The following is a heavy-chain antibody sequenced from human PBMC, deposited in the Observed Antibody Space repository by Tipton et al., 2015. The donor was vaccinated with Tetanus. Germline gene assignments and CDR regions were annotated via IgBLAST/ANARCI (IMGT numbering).Heavy chain of an antibody. CDR3: TKDVTPGGTDF. J-gene: IGHJ4*02. V-gene: IGHV3-9*01. CDR2: ISWNSNTI. CDR1: GITVKDFA. Sequence: SLRLSCAGSGITVKDFAMHWVRQAPGKGLEWVSGISWNSNTIGYADSVKGRFTISRDNAKSSLYLQMNSQRPEDTAFYYCTKDVTPGGTDFWGQGTLVTVSS. D-gene: IGHD1-14*01.